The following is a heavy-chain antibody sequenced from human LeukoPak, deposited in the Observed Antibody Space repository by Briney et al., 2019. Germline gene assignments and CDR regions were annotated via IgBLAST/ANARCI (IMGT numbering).Heavy chain of an antibody. D-gene: IGHD3-22*01. CDR1: GFTFSSYS. CDR3: AKGLYYYDSSGYFD. V-gene: IGHV3-30*02. Sequence: GGSLRLSCAASGFTFSSYSMNWVRQAPGKGLEWVAIIRYDRSNKYYADSVKGRFTISRDNSKNTVYLQMNSLRDEDTAVYYCAKGLYYYDSSGYFDWGQGTLVTVSS. CDR2: IRYDRSNK. J-gene: IGHJ4*02.